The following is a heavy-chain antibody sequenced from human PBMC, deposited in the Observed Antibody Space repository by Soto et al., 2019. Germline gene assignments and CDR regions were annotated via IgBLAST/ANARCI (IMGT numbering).Heavy chain of an antibody. J-gene: IGHJ4*02. V-gene: IGHV4-4*07. CDR2: IYTSGST. CDR3: ARGVAAAGHYFDY. CDR1: GGSISSYY. D-gene: IGHD6-13*01. Sequence: SETLSLTCTVSGGSISSYYWSWIRLPAGKGLEWIGRIYTSGSTNYNPSLKGRVTMSVDTSKNQFSLKLSSVTAADTAVYYCARGVAAAGHYFDYWGQGTLVTVSS.